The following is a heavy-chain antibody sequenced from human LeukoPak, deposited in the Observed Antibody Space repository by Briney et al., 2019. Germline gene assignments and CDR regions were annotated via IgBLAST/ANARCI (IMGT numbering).Heavy chain of an antibody. CDR3: AKDYYDSSGYQRSGY. CDR2: IRYDGSNE. Sequence: GGSLRLSCAASGFTFSSYGMHWVRQAPGKGLEWVAFIRYDGSNEYYADSVKGRFTISRDNSKNTLYLQMNSLRAEDTAVYYCAKDYYDSSGYQRSGYWGQGTLVTVSS. CDR1: GFTFSSYG. V-gene: IGHV3-30*02. D-gene: IGHD3-22*01. J-gene: IGHJ4*02.